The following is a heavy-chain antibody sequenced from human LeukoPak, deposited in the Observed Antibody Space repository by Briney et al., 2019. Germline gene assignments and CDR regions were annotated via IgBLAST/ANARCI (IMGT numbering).Heavy chain of an antibody. CDR2: INTDGSST. CDR3: AKALRYCSGGTCRGDAFDI. J-gene: IGHJ3*02. Sequence: GGSLRLSCVASGFTFSNNWMHWVRQAPGKGLVWVSRINTDGSSTTYADSVKGRFTISRDNSKNTLYLQMNSLRAEDTAVYYCAKALRYCSGGTCRGDAFDIWGQGTMVTVSS. CDR1: GFTFSNNW. D-gene: IGHD2-15*01. V-gene: IGHV3-74*01.